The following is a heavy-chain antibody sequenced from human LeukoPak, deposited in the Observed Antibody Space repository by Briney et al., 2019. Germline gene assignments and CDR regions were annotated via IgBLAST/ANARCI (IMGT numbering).Heavy chain of an antibody. J-gene: IGHJ6*03. CDR3: ARLEPDYYMDV. Sequence: SETLSLTCTVSGGSISSHYWSWIRQPPGKGLEWIGYIYYSGSTNYNPSLKSQVTISVDTSKNQFSLKLSSVTAADTAVYYCARLEPDYYMDVWGKGTTVTVSS. CDR1: GGSISSHY. CDR2: IYYSGST. V-gene: IGHV4-59*11.